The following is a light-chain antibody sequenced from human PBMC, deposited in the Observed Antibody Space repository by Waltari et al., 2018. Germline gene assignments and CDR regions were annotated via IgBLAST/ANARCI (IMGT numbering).Light chain of an antibody. J-gene: IGLJ3*02. Sequence: QSVLTQPPSASGTPGQRVTISCSGSSSNLKNNYVYWYQQPPGPAPKLLIYRNNQRPSGVPDRFSGSKSGTSASLAISGLRSEDEADYYCAAWDDSLSGWVFGGGTKLTVL. CDR3: AAWDDSLSGWV. V-gene: IGLV1-47*01. CDR2: RNN. CDR1: SSNLKNNY.